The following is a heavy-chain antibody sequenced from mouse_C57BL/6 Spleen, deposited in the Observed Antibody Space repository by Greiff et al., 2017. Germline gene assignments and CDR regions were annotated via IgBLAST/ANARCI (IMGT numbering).Heavy chain of an antibody. D-gene: IGHD2-14*01. CDR2: IDPSDSYT. Sequence: QVQLQQPGAELVMPGASVKLSCKASGYTFTSYWMHWVKQRPGQGLEWIGEIDPSDSYTNYNQTFKGKSTLTVDKSSSTADMQLSSLTSEDSAVYYCARGGGTLYAMDYWGQGTSVTVSS. CDR3: ARGGGTLYAMDY. J-gene: IGHJ4*01. CDR1: GYTFTSYW. V-gene: IGHV1-69*01.